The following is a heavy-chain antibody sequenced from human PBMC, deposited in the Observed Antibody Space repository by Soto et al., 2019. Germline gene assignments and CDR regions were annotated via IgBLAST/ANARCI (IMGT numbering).Heavy chain of an antibody. CDR3: AKESMPEHYGDTLFDH. Sequence: EVQLLESGRGLVQPGGSLRLSCEASGFSFSNYALSWVRQAPGKGLEWVSTFSAGGRAYYADSVKGRFTIAKDFSKNTLHLQTNSLRAEDTAVYFCAKESMPEHYGDTLFDHWGQGTRVTVSS. V-gene: IGHV3-23*01. CDR1: GFSFSNYA. J-gene: IGHJ4*02. D-gene: IGHD4-17*01. CDR2: FSAGGRA.